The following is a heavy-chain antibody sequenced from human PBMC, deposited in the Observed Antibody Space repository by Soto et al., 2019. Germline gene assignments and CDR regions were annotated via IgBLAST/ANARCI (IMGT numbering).Heavy chain of an antibody. CDR1: GYTFTSYG. CDR2: ISAYNGNT. D-gene: IGHD6-19*01. J-gene: IGHJ6*03. V-gene: IGHV1-18*01. Sequence: ASVKVSCKASGYTFTSYGISWVRQAPGQGLEWMGWISAYNGNTNYAQKLQGRVTMTTDTSSSTAYMELRSLRSDDTAVYYCARCGPVAGTGDYYMDVWGKGTTVTVSS. CDR3: ARCGPVAGTGDYYMDV.